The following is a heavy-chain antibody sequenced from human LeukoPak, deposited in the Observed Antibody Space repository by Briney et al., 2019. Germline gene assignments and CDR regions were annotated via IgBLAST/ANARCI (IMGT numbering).Heavy chain of an antibody. Sequence: SVEVSCKASGGTFSSYAISWVRQAPGQGLEWMGRIIPIFGTANYAQKFQGRATITTDESTSTAYMELSSLRSEDTAVYYCARAPYSNALYDYWGQGTLVTVSS. D-gene: IGHD4-11*01. CDR3: ARAPYSNALYDY. CDR1: GGTFSSYA. J-gene: IGHJ4*02. V-gene: IGHV1-69*05. CDR2: IIPIFGTA.